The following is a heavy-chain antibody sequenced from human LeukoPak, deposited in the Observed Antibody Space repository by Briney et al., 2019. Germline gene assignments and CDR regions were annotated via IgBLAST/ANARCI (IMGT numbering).Heavy chain of an antibody. CDR3: AKDRSDYGGYPPGAFDI. CDR1: GFTFSSYG. V-gene: IGHV3-33*06. J-gene: IGHJ3*02. Sequence: GGSLRLSSVASGFTFSSYGMHWVRQAPGKGLEWVAVIWYDGTNKYYADSVKGRFTISRDSSKNTLYLQMNSLRAEDTAVYFCAKDRSDYGGYPPGAFDIWGQGTMVTVSS. D-gene: IGHD4-17*01. CDR2: IWYDGTNK.